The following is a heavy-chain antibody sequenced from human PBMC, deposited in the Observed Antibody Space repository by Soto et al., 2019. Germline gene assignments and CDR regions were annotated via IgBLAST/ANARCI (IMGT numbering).Heavy chain of an antibody. CDR2: IYYSGSI. J-gene: IGHJ4*02. V-gene: IGHV4-59*01. D-gene: IGHD6-25*01. CDR1: GGSISSYY. Sequence: QVQLQESGPGLVKPSETLSLTCTVSGGSISSYYWSWIRQPPGKGLEWIGYIYYSGSINYNPSLKSRVTISVDTSKNQFSLKLSSVTAADTAVYYCARVVSQRGYYFDYWGQGTLVTVSS. CDR3: ARVVSQRGYYFDY.